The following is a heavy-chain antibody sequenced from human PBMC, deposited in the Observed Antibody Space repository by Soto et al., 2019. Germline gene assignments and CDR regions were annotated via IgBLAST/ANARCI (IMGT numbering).Heavy chain of an antibody. V-gene: IGHV3-7*03. J-gene: IGHJ5*02. D-gene: IGHD3-16*02. CDR3: AAYCYTMTCTHFHGYS. Sequence: PGGSLRLSCAVSGFRFRDYWMSWVRQAPGKGLEWVANIKQDESGNYYVYSVKGRFTISRDNAKNALYLQMNSQRVEDTAVYYCAAYCYTMTCTHFHGYSWGQGTQVTVSS. CDR2: IKQDESGN. CDR1: GFRFRDYW.